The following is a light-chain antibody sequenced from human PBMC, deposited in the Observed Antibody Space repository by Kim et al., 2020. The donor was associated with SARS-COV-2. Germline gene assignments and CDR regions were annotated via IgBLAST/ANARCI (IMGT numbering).Light chain of an antibody. Sequence: QSALTQPASVSGSPGQSITISCTGTNGDVGGYNYVSWYQQHPGKVPKLIIYDVSKRPAGVSNRFSASKSGISASLTISGLQAEDEVDYYCHSYRSSNTWVFGGGTQLTVL. CDR2: DVS. CDR1: NGDVGGYNY. J-gene: IGLJ3*02. CDR3: HSYRSSNTWV. V-gene: IGLV2-14*03.